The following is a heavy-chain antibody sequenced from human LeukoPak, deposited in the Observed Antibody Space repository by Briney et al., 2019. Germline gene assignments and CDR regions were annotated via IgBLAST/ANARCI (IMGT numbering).Heavy chain of an antibody. V-gene: IGHV3-48*04. CDR3: ARVIGSYGDSAY. CDR1: GFTFSSYS. Sequence: GGSLRLSCAASGFTFSSYSINWVCQAPGTGLEWVSYISSTSSAIYYADSVKGRFTISRDNAKNSLYLQMNSLRAEDTAVYYCARVIGSYGDSAYWGQGTLVTVSS. J-gene: IGHJ4*02. D-gene: IGHD1-26*01. CDR2: ISSTSSAI.